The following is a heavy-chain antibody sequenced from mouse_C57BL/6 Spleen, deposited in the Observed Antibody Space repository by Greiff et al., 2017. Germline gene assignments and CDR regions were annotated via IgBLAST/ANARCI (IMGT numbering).Heavy chain of an antibody. CDR2: ILPGCGST. V-gene: IGHV1-9*01. D-gene: IGHD2-4*01. J-gene: IGHJ4*01. CDR1: GYTFTGYW. CDR3: ARMAGYYDCYYYAMDY. Sequence: QVQLKESGAELMKPGASVKLSCKATGYTFTGYWIEWVKQRPGHGLEWIGEILPGCGSTNYNEKFKGKATFTADTSSNTAYMQLSSRTTEDSAIYYCARMAGYYDCYYYAMDYWGQGTSVTVSS.